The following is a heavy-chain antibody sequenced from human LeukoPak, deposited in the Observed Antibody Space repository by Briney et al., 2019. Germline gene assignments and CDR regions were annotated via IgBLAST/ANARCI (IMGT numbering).Heavy chain of an antibody. J-gene: IGHJ6*02. CDR1: GFTFDDYA. V-gene: IGHV3-9*01. CDR2: ISWNSGSI. D-gene: IGHD3-3*01. CDR3: AKDRRYYGFWSGYYTSTGMDV. Sequence: GGSLRLSCAASGFTFDDYAMHWVRQAPGKGLEWVSGISWNSGSIGYADSVKGRLTISRDNAKNSLYLQMNSLRAEDTALYYCAKDRRYYGFWSGYYTSTGMDVWGQGTTVTVSS.